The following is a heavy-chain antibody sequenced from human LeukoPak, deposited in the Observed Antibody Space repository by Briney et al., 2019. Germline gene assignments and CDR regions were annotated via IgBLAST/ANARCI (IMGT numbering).Heavy chain of an antibody. CDR2: IYGDGRAT. J-gene: IGHJ6*02. CDR1: GFTFSDYW. Sequence: GSLRLSCAASGFTFSDYWMYWVRQAPGKGLVWVAQIYGDGRATTYADSVKGRFTISRDNSKNTLFLQMDSLRVEDTAIYYCARDYNMDVWGQGTTVSVSS. V-gene: IGHV3-74*01. CDR3: ARDYNMDV. D-gene: IGHD1-1*01.